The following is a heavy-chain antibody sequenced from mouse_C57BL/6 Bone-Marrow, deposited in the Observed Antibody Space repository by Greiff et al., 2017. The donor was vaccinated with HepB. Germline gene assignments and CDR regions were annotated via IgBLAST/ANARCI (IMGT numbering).Heavy chain of an antibody. CDR1: GYTFTSYW. J-gene: IGHJ2*01. CDR3: ARIFDY. Sequence: VQLQQPGAELVKPGASVKLSCKASGYTFTSYWMQWVKQRPGQGLEWIGEIDPSDSYTNYNQKFKGKATLTVDTSSSKAYMQLSSLTSEDSAVYYCARIFDYWGQGTTLTVSS. V-gene: IGHV1-50*01. CDR2: IDPSDSYT.